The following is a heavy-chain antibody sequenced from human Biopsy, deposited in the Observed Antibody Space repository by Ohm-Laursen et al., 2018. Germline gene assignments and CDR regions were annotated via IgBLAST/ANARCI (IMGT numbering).Heavy chain of an antibody. CDR1: GFSFSDYY. Sequence: LSLTCAASGFSFSDYYMSWVRQVPGKGLEWLAYINTSSRTIYYSDSVRGRFTISRDNAENSLFLQMDSLRADDTAVYYCALAAAQTVTHFDYWGQGTLVTVSS. D-gene: IGHD4-17*01. CDR2: INTSSRTI. V-gene: IGHV3-11*01. J-gene: IGHJ4*02. CDR3: ALAAAQTVTHFDY.